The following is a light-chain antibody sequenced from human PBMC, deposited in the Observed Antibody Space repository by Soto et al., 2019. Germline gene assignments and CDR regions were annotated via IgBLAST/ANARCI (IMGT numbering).Light chain of an antibody. CDR3: CSYAGSNNLV. J-gene: IGLJ2*01. Sequence: QSALTQPPSASGSPGQSVTISCTGTSSDVGGYKYVSWYQQHPGKAPKLMIFEVSKRPSGVPDRFSGSKSGNTASLTVSGLQAEDVADYYCCSYAGSNNLVFGGGTKLTVL. CDR1: SSDVGGYKY. CDR2: EVS. V-gene: IGLV2-8*01.